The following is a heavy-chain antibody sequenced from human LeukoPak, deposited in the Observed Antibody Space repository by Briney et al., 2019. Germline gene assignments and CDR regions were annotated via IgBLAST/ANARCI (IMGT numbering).Heavy chain of an antibody. CDR1: GFTFNTYW. CDR3: ARWYYGSGSWVLDY. Sequence: PGGSLRLSCEASGFTFNTYWMNWVRQAPGKGLEWVGNVKQDGSAKYYGDSVKGRFTISRDNAKNSLYLQMNSLSAEDTAVYYCARWYYGSGSWVLDYWGQGTLVTVSS. V-gene: IGHV3-7*05. CDR2: VKQDGSAK. D-gene: IGHD3-10*01. J-gene: IGHJ4*02.